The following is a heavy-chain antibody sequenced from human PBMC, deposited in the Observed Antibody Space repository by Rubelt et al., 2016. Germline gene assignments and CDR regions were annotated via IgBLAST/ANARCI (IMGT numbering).Heavy chain of an antibody. CDR1: GGSISSGGYY. CDR2: IYYSGST. J-gene: IGHJ6*03. D-gene: IGHD2-2*01. Sequence: QVQLQESGPGLVKPSQTLSLTCTVSGGSISSGGYYWSWIRQPPGKGLEWIGSIYYSGSTYYNPSLLSLVTISVDTSKNHFSLKLSSVSAADTAVYCCASRPAAIGSGYYYYYMDVWGKGTTVTVSS. V-gene: IGHV4-39*01. CDR3: ASRPAAIGSGYYYYYMDV.